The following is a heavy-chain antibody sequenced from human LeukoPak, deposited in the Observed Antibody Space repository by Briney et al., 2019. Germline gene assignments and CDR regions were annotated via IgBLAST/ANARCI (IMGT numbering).Heavy chain of an antibody. CDR2: INPNSGGT. Sequence: ASVKVSCKASGYTFTGYYMHWVRQAPGQGHEWMGWINPNSGGTNYAQKFQGRVTMTRDTSISTAYMELSRLRSDDTAVYYCARVGFRHDAFDIWGQGTMVTVSS. CDR1: GYTFTGYY. D-gene: IGHD3-10*01. J-gene: IGHJ3*02. V-gene: IGHV1-2*02. CDR3: ARVGFRHDAFDI.